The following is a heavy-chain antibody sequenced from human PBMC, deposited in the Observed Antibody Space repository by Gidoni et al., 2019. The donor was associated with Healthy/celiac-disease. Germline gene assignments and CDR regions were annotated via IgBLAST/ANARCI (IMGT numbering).Heavy chain of an antibody. V-gene: IGHV3-30*04. D-gene: IGHD6-19*01. CDR2: ISYDGSNK. CDR3: ARDPRIIAVAGNFDY. J-gene: IGHJ4*02. CDR1: GFTFRSYA. Sequence: QGQLVASGGGGVQPGRSLRLSFAASGFTFRSYAMHWVRPAPGKGLEWLAVISYDGSNKYYADVVKGRFTISRDNSKNTLYLQMNSLRAEDTAVYYCARDPRIIAVAGNFDYWGQGTLVTVSS.